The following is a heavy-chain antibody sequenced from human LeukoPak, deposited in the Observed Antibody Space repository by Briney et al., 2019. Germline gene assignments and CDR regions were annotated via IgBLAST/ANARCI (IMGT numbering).Heavy chain of an antibody. J-gene: IGHJ4*02. CDR1: GGSISSSSYY. CDR2: IYYSGST. Sequence: SETLSLTCTVSGGSISSSSYYWGWIRQPPGKGLEWIGSIYYSGSTYYNPSLKSRVTISVDTSKNQFSLRLSSVTAADTAVYYCARGVWWLESNYWGQGILVTVSS. D-gene: IGHD2-15*01. V-gene: IGHV4-39*07. CDR3: ARGVWWLESNY.